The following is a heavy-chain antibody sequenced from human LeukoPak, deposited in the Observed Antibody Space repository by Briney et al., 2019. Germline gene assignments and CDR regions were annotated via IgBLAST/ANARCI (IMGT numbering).Heavy chain of an antibody. CDR1: SFAFSDAW. CDR2: IKSISAGGTT. V-gene: IGHV3-15*01. J-gene: IGHJ4*02. CDR3: VTPPD. Sequence: GGSLRLSCAASSFAFSDAWMTWVRQAPGKGPEWVARIKSISAGGTTDYAAPVKGRFTISRDDSKNTLYQEMNSLEIEDTAVYYCVTPPDWGQGTLVTVSS.